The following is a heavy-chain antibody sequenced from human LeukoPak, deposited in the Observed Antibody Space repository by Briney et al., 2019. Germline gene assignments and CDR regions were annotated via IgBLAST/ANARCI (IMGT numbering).Heavy chain of an antibody. CDR2: ISAYNGNT. Sequence: VASVKVSCKASGGTFSSYAISWVRQAPGQGLEWMGWISAYNGNTNYAQKLQGRVTMTTDTSTSTAYMELRSLRSDDTAVYYCARRLAVAGTATDAFDIWGQGTMVTVSS. CDR3: ARRLAVAGTATDAFDI. CDR1: GGTFSSYA. V-gene: IGHV1-18*01. D-gene: IGHD6-19*01. J-gene: IGHJ3*02.